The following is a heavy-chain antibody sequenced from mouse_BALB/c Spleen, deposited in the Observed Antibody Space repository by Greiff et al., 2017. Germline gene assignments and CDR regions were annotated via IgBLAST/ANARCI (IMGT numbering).Heavy chain of an antibody. D-gene: IGHD2-10*01. CDR1: GFTFSDYY. J-gene: IGHJ4*01. V-gene: IGHV5-4*02. CDR3: ARAYYLYAMDY. CDR2: ISDGGSYT. Sequence: EVQVVESGGGLVKPGGSLKLSCAASGFTFSDYYMYWVRQTPEKRLEWVATISDGGSYTYYPDSVKGRFTISRDNAKNNLYLQMSSLKSEDTAMYYCARAYYLYAMDYWGQGTSVTVSS.